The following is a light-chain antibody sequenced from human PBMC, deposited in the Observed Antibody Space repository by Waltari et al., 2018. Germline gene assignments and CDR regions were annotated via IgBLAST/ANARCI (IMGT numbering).Light chain of an antibody. CDR1: QSISIW. CDR2: KPF. CDR3: QHYNNYPVA. J-gene: IGKJ2*01. Sequence: DIQMTQSPSTISASVGDRVTITCRASQSISIWLAWYHQNPGKAPKLLISKPFSLESGVPSRFSGSGSGTEFTLTISNLQPDDFATYYCQHYNNYPVAFGQGTKLEI. V-gene: IGKV1-5*03.